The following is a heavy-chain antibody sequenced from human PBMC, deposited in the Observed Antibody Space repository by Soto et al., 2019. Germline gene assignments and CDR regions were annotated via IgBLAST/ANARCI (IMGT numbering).Heavy chain of an antibody. V-gene: IGHV1-58*01. Sequence: GASVKVSCKASGFTFTSSAVQWVRQARGQRLEWIGWIVVGSGNTNYAQKLQERVTMTRDTSTSTAYMELRSLRSDDTAVYYCARERATIMSDIWGQGTMVTVSS. CDR2: IVVGSGNT. CDR3: ARERATIMSDI. D-gene: IGHD5-12*01. CDR1: GFTFTSSA. J-gene: IGHJ3*02.